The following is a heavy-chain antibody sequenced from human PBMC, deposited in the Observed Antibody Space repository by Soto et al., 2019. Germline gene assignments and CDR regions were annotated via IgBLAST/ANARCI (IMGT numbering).Heavy chain of an antibody. V-gene: IGHV3-30*18. J-gene: IGHJ4*02. CDR3: AKEGGLSGSYYISSSFYFDY. D-gene: IGHD1-26*01. CDR2: ISYDGSNT. CDR1: GFTFSSYG. Sequence: QVQLVESGGGVVQPGRSLRLSCVASGFTFSSYGMHWVRQAPGKGLEWVAIISYDGSNTYYADSVKGRFTISRDNSKNTLYLRMNRLRSEGTSVYCCAKEGGLSGSYYISSSFYFDYWCQGTLVTVYS.